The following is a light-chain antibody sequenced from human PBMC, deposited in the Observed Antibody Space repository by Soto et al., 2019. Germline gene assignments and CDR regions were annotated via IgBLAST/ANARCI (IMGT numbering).Light chain of an antibody. CDR3: QQRNNWPMYT. V-gene: IGKV3-11*01. CDR2: DAS. Sequence: EIVLTQSPATLSLSPGERATLSCRASQSVGSYLAWYQHKPGQAPRLLIYDASNWATGTPVRFSGSGSGTDFTLTISSLEPEDSAIYFCQQRNNWPMYTFGQGTKLEIK. CDR1: QSVGSY. J-gene: IGKJ2*01.